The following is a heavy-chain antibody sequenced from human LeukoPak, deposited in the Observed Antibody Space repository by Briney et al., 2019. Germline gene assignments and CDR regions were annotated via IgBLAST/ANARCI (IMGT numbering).Heavy chain of an antibody. CDR2: ISGSGGST. V-gene: IGHV3-23*01. J-gene: IGHJ4*02. D-gene: IGHD3-22*01. CDR1: GFTFSSYA. CDR3: AKDWGYDSSGYYLNYFDY. Sequence: GGSLRLSCAASGFTFSSYAMSWVRQAPGKGLEWVSAISGSGGSTYYADSVKGRFTISRDNSKNTLYLQMNSLRAEDTAVYYCAKDWGYDSSGYYLNYFDYWGQGTLVNVSS.